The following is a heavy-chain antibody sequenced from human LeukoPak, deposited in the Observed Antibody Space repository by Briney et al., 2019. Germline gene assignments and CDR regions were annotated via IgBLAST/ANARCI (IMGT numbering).Heavy chain of an antibody. CDR2: IKQDGSEK. J-gene: IGHJ3*02. CDR3: ARIGLYYYDSSGLDAFDI. V-gene: IGHV3-7*01. Sequence: GGSLRLSCAASGFTFSSYWMSWVRQAPGKGLEWVANIKQDGSEKYYVDSVKGRFTISRDNAKNSLYLQMNSLRAEDTAVYYCARIGLYYYDSSGLDAFDIWGQGTMVTVSS. CDR1: GFTFSSYW. D-gene: IGHD3-22*01.